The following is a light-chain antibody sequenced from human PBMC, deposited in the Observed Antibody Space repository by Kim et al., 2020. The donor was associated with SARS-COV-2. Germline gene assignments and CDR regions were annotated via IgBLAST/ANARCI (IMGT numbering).Light chain of an antibody. Sequence: SPGEIATLSCRTSQTINDKLVWYQQKPGQAPRLLSYYATTRATGIPARFIGSGSETDFTLTINSLQSEDFAVYYCQQSNNWPPLTFGQGTKVDIK. V-gene: IGKV3-15*01. J-gene: IGKJ1*01. CDR1: QTINDK. CDR2: YAT. CDR3: QQSNNWPPLT.